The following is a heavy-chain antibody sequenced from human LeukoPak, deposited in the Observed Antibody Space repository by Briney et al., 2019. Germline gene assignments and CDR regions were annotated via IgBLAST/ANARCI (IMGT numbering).Heavy chain of an antibody. CDR3: ASAGTWAFDI. CDR1: GGSISSYY. CDR2: IYYSGST. D-gene: IGHD6-13*01. Sequence: SPSETLSLTCTVSGGSISSYYWSWIRQPPGKGLEWIGYIYYSGSTNYNPSLKSRVTTSVDTSKNQFSLKLSSVTAADTAVYYCASAGTWAFDIWGLGTMVTVSS. V-gene: IGHV4-59*01. J-gene: IGHJ3*02.